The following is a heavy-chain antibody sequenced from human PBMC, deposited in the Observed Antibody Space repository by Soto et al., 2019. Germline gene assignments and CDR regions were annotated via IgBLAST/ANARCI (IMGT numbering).Heavy chain of an antibody. J-gene: IGHJ6*02. CDR1: GFTFSSYA. Sequence: QVQLVESGGGVVQPGRSLRLSCAASGFTFSSYAMHWVRQAPGKGLEWVAVISYDGSNKYYADSVKGRFTISRDNSKNTLYLQMNSLRAEDTAVYYCARESNRDSYGSGSYYPRYYYYGMDVWGQGTTVTVSS. D-gene: IGHD3-10*01. CDR2: ISYDGSNK. V-gene: IGHV3-30-3*01. CDR3: ARESNRDSYGSGSYYPRYYYYGMDV.